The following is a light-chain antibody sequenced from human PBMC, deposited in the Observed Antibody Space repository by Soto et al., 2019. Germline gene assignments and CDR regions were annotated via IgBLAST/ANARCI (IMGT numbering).Light chain of an antibody. CDR1: SNDIGVYDF. CDR3: SSFAGSYSPYV. CDR2: QVN. V-gene: IGLV2-8*01. Sequence: QSVLTQPPSASGSPGQSVTISCTGTSNDIGVYDFVSWYQQHPGKAPKVIIYQVNKRPSGVPDRFSDSKSANTASLTVSGLRPEDEADYFCSSFAGSYSPYVFGTGTKLTVL. J-gene: IGLJ1*01.